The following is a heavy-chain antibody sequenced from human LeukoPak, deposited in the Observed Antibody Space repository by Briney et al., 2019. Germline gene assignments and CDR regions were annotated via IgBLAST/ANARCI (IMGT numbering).Heavy chain of an antibody. D-gene: IGHD5-24*01. V-gene: IGHV4-39*07. CDR3: ARRRLQLKHTDY. Sequence: SETLSLTCTVSGGSISSSSYYWSWIRQPPGKGLEWIGEINHSGSTNYNPSLKSRVTISVDTSKNQFSLKLSSVTAADTAVYHCARRRLQLKHTDYWGQGTLVTVSS. J-gene: IGHJ4*02. CDR2: INHSGST. CDR1: GGSISSSSYY.